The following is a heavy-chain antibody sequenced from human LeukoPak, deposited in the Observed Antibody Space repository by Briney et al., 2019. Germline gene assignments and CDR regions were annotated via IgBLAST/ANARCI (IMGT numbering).Heavy chain of an antibody. CDR3: ARHDPIVGTPDAFDI. Sequence: PSETLTLTCTVSGGSISTYYWSWIRQPPGKGLEWIAYIYYSGSTDYNPSLKSRVTISLDTSKNQFSLKLSSVTAADTAVYYCARHDPIVGTPDAFDIWGQGTMVTVSS. D-gene: IGHD1-26*01. J-gene: IGHJ3*02. CDR1: GGSISTYY. CDR2: IYYSGST. V-gene: IGHV4-59*08.